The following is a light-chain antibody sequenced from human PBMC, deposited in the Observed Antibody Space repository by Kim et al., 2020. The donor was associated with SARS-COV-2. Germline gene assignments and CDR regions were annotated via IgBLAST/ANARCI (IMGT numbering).Light chain of an antibody. CDR1: SSDVGAYKY. CDR2: DVS. J-gene: IGLJ1*01. Sequence: QSALTQPRSVSGSPGQSVTISCTGTSSDVGAYKYVSWYQQHPGKAPKLMTYDVSQRPSGVPDRFSGSKSGNPASLTISGLQAEDEADYYCCSYAGNCHVFGTGTKVTVL. CDR3: CSYAGNCHV. V-gene: IGLV2-11*01.